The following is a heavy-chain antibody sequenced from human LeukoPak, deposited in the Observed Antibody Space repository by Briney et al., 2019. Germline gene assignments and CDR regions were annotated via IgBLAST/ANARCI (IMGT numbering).Heavy chain of an antibody. J-gene: IGHJ6*02. CDR1: GGSISSSSYY. Sequence: SETLSLTCTVSGGSISSSSYYWGWIRQPPGKGLEWIANVYYSGSPSYNPSLKSRVTVSVDTSKNQVSLKLSSVTAADTAVYYCARDRWGSSWSRRSYYYYGMDVWGQGTTVTVSS. D-gene: IGHD6-13*01. CDR3: ARDRWGSSWSRRSYYYYGMDV. CDR2: VYYSGSP. V-gene: IGHV4-39*02.